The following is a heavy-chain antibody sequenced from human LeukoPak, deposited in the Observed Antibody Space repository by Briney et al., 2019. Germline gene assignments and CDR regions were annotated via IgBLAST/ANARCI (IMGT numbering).Heavy chain of an antibody. D-gene: IGHD3-22*01. V-gene: IGHV3-9*01. CDR3: AKDMAYDSSGYYSH. CDR2: ISWNSGSI. J-gene: IGHJ1*01. Sequence: SLRLSCAASGFTFDDYAMHWIRQAPGEGLEWVSGISWNSGSIGYADSVKGRFTISRDNAKNSLYLQMNSLRAEDTALYYCAKDMAYDSSGYYSHWGQGTLVTVSS. CDR1: GFTFDDYA.